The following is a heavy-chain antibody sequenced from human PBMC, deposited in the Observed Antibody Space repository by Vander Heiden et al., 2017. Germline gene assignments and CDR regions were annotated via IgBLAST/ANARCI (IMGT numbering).Heavy chain of an antibody. Sequence: QVQLQESGPGLVKPSETLSLTCTVSVGSISSYYWSWIRQPPGKGLEWIGYIYYSGSTNYNPSLKSRVTISVDTSKNQFSLKLSSVTAADTAVYYCARTPPGYCSGGSCYSWIGYGMDVWGQGTTVTVSS. CDR1: VGSISSYY. CDR2: IYYSGST. CDR3: ARTPPGYCSGGSCYSWIGYGMDV. J-gene: IGHJ6*02. V-gene: IGHV4-59*01. D-gene: IGHD2-15*01.